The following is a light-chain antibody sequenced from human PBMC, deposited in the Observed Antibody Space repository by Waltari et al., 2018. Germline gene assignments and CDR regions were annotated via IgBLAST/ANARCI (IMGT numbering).Light chain of an antibody. CDR2: DDS. CDR3: QVWDGGRVV. CDR1: NIERKS. V-gene: IGLV3-21*02. J-gene: IGLJ3*02. Sequence: SYVLTQPPSESVAPGQEATITCGGNNIERKSVHWYQQRPGQAPLLVGYDDSARASGIPERFSGSKSGDTATLTISRVEAGDEADYSCQVWDGGRVVFGGGTKLTVL.